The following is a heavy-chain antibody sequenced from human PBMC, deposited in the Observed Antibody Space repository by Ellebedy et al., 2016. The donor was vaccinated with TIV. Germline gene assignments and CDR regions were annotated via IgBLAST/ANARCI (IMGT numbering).Heavy chain of an antibody. Sequence: MPSETLSLTCTVSGASISSYFWSWIRQPPGKDLEWIGYISNTGRGNYNPSLQSRVTISVDTSRNQFSLKLTSVTAADTAVYYCARDRRGSYDFWGQGTLITVSS. V-gene: IGHV4-59*01. D-gene: IGHD1-1*01. CDR1: GASISSYF. CDR2: ISNTGRG. J-gene: IGHJ4*02. CDR3: ARDRRGSYDF.